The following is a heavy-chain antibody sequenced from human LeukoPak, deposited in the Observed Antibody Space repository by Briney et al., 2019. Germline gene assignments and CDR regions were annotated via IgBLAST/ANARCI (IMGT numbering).Heavy chain of an antibody. CDR1: GASISGHF. J-gene: IGHJ5*02. D-gene: IGHD3-10*01. V-gene: IGHV4-59*11. CDR2: IYSGTV. CDR3: VKVGYGSGTWGWFDP. Sequence: MASETLSLTCNVSGASISGHFWSWIRQPPGKGMECVGYIYSGTVDYNPSLKSRATISGDTSKNQVSLNLKSVTTVDTATYYCVKVGYGSGTWGWFDPWGRGILVTVST.